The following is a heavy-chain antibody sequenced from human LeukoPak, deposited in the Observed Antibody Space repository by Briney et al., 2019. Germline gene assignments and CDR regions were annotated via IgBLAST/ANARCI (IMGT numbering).Heavy chain of an antibody. Sequence: GESLKISCKGSGYSFSSYWIVWVRQMPGKGLEWMGIINPGDSDTRYSPSLQGQVTISADKSINTAYLQWSSLKASDTAMYYCARRAEMAPAYYYNYMDVWGKGTTVTVSS. CDR3: ARRAEMAPAYYYNYMDV. D-gene: IGHD5-24*01. CDR1: GYSFSSYW. V-gene: IGHV5-51*01. J-gene: IGHJ6*03. CDR2: INPGDSDT.